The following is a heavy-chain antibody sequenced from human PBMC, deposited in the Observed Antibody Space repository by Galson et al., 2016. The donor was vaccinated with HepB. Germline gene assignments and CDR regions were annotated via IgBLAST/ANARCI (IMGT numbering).Heavy chain of an antibody. Sequence: SETLSLTCAVSGGSITSSDWWSWVRQPPGQGLEWVGQISHSGSVNYTPSLGSRVTISLDRANNHFSLRLTSVTAADTALYYCARQRRGGPSDYWGQGTLVIVSS. J-gene: IGHJ4*02. CDR1: GGSITSSDW. V-gene: IGHV4-4*02. D-gene: IGHD5-24*01. CDR3: ARQRRGGPSDY. CDR2: ISHSGSV.